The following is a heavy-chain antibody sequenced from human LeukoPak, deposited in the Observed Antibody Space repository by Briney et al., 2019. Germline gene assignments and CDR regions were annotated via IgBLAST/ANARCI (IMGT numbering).Heavy chain of an antibody. D-gene: IGHD2-15*01. CDR2: ISGSGGST. CDR3: AKDLHVVVVAAFDP. CDR1: GFTFSSYA. V-gene: IGHV3-23*01. J-gene: IGHJ5*02. Sequence: GGSLRLSCAASGFTFSSYAMSWVRQAPGKGLVWVSAISGSGGSTYYADSVKGRFTISRDNSKNTLYLQMNSLRAEDTAVYYCAKDLHVVVVAAFDPWGQGTLVTVSS.